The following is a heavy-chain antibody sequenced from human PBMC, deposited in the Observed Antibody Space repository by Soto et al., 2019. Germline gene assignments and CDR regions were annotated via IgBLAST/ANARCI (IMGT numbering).Heavy chain of an antibody. CDR1: GGSISSYY. V-gene: IGHV4-59*01. Sequence: SETLSLTCTVSGGSISSYYWSWMRQPPGKGLEWIGYIYYSGSTNYNPSLKSRVTISVDTSKNQFSLKLSSVTAADTAVYYCARAKATGRPGGMDVWGQGTTVTVSS. CDR2: IYYSGST. J-gene: IGHJ6*02. D-gene: IGHD5-12*01. CDR3: ARAKATGRPGGMDV.